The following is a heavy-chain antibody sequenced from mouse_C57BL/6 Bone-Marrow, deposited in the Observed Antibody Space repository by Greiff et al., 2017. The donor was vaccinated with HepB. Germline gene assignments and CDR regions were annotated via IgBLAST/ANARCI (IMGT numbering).Heavy chain of an antibody. D-gene: IGHD2-5*01. J-gene: IGHJ2*01. CDR1: GFTFSSYA. Sequence: EVKLVESGGGLVKPGGSLKLSCAASGFTFSSYAMSWVRQTPEKRLEWVATISDGGSYTYYPDNVKGRFTISRDNAKNNLYLQMSHLKSEDTAMYYCARRYSNLFDYWGQGTTLTVSS. V-gene: IGHV5-4*03. CDR3: ARRYSNLFDY. CDR2: ISDGGSYT.